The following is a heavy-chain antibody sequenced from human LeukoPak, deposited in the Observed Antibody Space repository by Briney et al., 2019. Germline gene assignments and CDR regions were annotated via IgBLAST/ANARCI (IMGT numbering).Heavy chain of an antibody. D-gene: IGHD2-8*02. CDR3: ARLYDCRDNTGGRIDC. J-gene: IGHJ4*02. V-gene: IGHV3-33*08. Sequence: GGSLRLSCAASGFTVSNNFVTWVRQAPGKGLEWVAVISYDGSNKYYADSVKGRFTISRDNSKNTLYLQMNSLRAEDTAVYYCARLYDCRDNTGGRIDCWGQGILVTVSS. CDR2: ISYDGSNK. CDR1: GFTVSNNF.